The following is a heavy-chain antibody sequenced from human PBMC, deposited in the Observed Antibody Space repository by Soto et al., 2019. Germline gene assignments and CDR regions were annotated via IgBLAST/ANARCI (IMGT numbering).Heavy chain of an antibody. V-gene: IGHV4-31*03. CDR3: ASGHDAYKVRY. CDR1: GGSISSGGNGSY. Sequence: QVQLQESGPGLVKPSQTLSLTCTVSGGSISSGGNGSYWTWIRQLPGKGLEWIGYIYYTGNTYYYPSLKSRPTIAIDTSENQFSLKLTSVTASDTAVYFCASGHDAYKVRYWGQGTLVTVSS. J-gene: IGHJ4*02. CDR2: IYYTGNT. D-gene: IGHD1-1*01.